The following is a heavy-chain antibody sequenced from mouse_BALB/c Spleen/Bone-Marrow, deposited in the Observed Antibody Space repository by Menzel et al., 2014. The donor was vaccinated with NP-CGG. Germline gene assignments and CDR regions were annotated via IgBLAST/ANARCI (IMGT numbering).Heavy chain of an antibody. CDR2: IWGDGGT. V-gene: IGHV2-6-7*01. J-gene: IGHJ2*01. CDR3: ARNYYDSSFYFDY. Sequence: VKLMESGPGLVAPSQSLSITCTVSGFSLTDYGVNWVRQPPGKGLEWLGMIWGDGGTDYNSALKSRLSISKDNSKSQVFLKMNSLQTDDTARYYCARNYYDSSFYFDYWGQGTTLTVSS. D-gene: IGHD1-1*01. CDR1: GFSLTDYG.